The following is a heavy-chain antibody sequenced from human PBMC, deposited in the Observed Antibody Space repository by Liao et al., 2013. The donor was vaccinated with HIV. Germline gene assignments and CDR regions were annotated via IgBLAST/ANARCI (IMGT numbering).Heavy chain of an antibody. CDR2: INHRGRT. Sequence: QVQLQQWGAGLLKPSETLSLTCAVSGASFSTYYWTWIRQSPGKGLEWMGHINHRGRTTYNPSLRSRVTISVDMSKNQFSLKLNSVTAADTAVYYCARSPWVDCGGDCDIYWHFDLWGRGTLVTVSS. J-gene: IGHJ2*01. D-gene: IGHD2-21*01. CDR3: ARSPWVDCGGDCDIYWHFDL. CDR1: GASFSTYY. V-gene: IGHV4-34*01.